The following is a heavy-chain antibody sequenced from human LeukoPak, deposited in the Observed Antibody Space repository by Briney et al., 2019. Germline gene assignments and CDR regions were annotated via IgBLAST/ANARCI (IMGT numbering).Heavy chain of an antibody. D-gene: IGHD5-18*01. CDR2: INCSGST. J-gene: IGHJ3*02. CDR3: ARDGLWIQNAFDI. CDR1: GGSISSSSYY. Sequence: SETLSLTCTVSGGSISSSSYYWGWIRQPPGKGLEWIGSINCSGSTYYNVSLKSRVTISVDTSKNQFSLKLSSVTAADTAVYYCARDGLWIQNAFDIWGQGTMVTVSS. V-gene: IGHV4-39*07.